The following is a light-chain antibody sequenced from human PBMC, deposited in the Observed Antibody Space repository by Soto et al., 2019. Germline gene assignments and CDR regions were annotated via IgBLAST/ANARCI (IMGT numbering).Light chain of an antibody. CDR3: QQYYNWPRT. CDR2: DAS. Sequence: DIVLTQSPATLSLSPGERATLSCRASQNVGNFLAWYQQKPGQAPRLLVYDASNGATGVPARFSGSGSGTEFTLTISSLQSEDSALYYCQQYYNWPRTFGRGARLEIK. J-gene: IGKJ5*01. V-gene: IGKV3-11*01. CDR1: QNVGNF.